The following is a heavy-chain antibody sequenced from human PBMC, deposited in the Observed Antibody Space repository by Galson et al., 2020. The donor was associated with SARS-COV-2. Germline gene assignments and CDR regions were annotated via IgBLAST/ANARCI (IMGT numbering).Heavy chain of an antibody. Sequence: QLGESLKISCAASGFTFSSYAMHWVRQAPGKGLEWVAVISYDGSNKYYADSVKGRFTISRDNSKNTLYLQMNSLRAEDTAVYYCASLQGMTTVTIDYWGQGTLVTVSS. V-gene: IGHV3-30*04. CDR2: ISYDGSNK. CDR3: ASLQGMTTVTIDY. J-gene: IGHJ4*02. D-gene: IGHD4-17*01. CDR1: GFTFSSYA.